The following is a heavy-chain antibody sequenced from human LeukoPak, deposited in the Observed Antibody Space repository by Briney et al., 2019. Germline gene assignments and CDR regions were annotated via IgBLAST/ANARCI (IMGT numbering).Heavy chain of an antibody. CDR1: GFTFNTYA. CDR3: AKRYCSGGSCNYYYYYGMDV. D-gene: IGHD2-15*01. Sequence: GGSLRLSCAASGFTFNTYAMHWVRQAPGKGLEWVAVISYDGSTKYYADSVSGRFTISRDNSKNTLYLQMNSLRAEDTALYYCAKRYCSGGSCNYYYYYGMDVWGHGTTVTVSS. V-gene: IGHV3-30-3*02. CDR2: ISYDGSTK. J-gene: IGHJ6*02.